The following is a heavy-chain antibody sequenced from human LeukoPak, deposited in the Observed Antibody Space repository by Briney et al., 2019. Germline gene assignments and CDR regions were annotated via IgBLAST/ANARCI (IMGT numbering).Heavy chain of an antibody. V-gene: IGHV3-23*01. CDR1: GFTFTNYA. Sequence: GGSLRLSCAASGFTFTNYAMSWVRQAPGKGLEWVSDISGSGDFTYYADSVKGRFTIFRDKSKNTLYLQMNSLRAEDTAVYYCAKDGARDGYNYPDYWGQGTLVTVSS. J-gene: IGHJ4*02. CDR3: AKDGARDGYNYPDY. CDR2: ISGSGDFT. D-gene: IGHD5-24*01.